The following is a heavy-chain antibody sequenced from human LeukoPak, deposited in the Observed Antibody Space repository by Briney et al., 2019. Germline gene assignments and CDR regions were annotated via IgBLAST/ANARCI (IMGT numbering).Heavy chain of an antibody. CDR2: ISSSSNYI. J-gene: IGHJ4*02. Sequence: GGSLRLSCAASGFTFSSYNMNWVRQAPGKGLEWVSSISSSSNYIYYADSVKGRFTISRDNAKNSPYLQINSLRAEDTAVYYCARDPEASYHDYWGQGTLVTVSS. CDR1: GFTFSSYN. CDR3: ARDPEASYHDY. D-gene: IGHD5-18*01. V-gene: IGHV3-21*01.